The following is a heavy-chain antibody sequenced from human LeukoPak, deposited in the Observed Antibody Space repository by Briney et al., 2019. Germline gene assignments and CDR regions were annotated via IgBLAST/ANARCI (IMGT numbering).Heavy chain of an antibody. D-gene: IGHD3-10*01. V-gene: IGHV3-9*01. J-gene: IGHJ6*02. Sequence: GGSLRLSCAASGFTFDDYAMHWVRQAPGKGLEWVSGISWNSGSIGYADSVKGRFTIPRDNAKNSLYLQMNSLRAEDTALYYCAKGAGSGSYYGMDVWGQGTTVTVSS. CDR1: GFTFDDYA. CDR3: AKGAGSGSYYGMDV. CDR2: ISWNSGSI.